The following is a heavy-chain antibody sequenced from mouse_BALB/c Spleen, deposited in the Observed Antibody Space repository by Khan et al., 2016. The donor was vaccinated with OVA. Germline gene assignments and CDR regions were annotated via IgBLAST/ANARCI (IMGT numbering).Heavy chain of an antibody. V-gene: IGHV1-77*01. CDR3: ARRNYFGYTFAY. CDR1: GYTFTDYY. J-gene: IGHJ3*01. CDR2: ISPGSGDT. D-gene: IGHD1-2*01. Sequence: QVQLQQSGAELARPGASVKLSCKASGYTFTDYYINWVKQRTGQGLEWIGEISPGSGDTYYHEKFKGKATLTADKSSSTVYMQLSSLTAEASAVYFCARRNYFGYTFAYGGQGTLVTVSA.